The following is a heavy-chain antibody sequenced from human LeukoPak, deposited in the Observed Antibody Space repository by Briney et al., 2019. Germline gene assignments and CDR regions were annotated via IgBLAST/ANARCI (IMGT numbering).Heavy chain of an antibody. CDR3: AKGYEGLLWFGDAFDI. CDR2: ISGSGGST. V-gene: IGHV3-23*01. CDR1: GFTLSSYA. Sequence: GGSLRLSCTASGFTLSSYAMSWVRQAPGKGLEWVSAISGSGGSTYYADSVKGRFTISRDNSKNTLYLQMNSLRAEDTAVYYCAKGYEGLLWFGDAFDIWGQGTMVTVSS. D-gene: IGHD3-10*01. J-gene: IGHJ3*02.